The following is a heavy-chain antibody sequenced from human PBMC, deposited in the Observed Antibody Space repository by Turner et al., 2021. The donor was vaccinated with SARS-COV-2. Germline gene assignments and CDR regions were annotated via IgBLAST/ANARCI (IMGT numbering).Heavy chain of an antibody. J-gene: IGHJ4*02. V-gene: IGHV3-33*01. Sequence: QVQLVESGGGVVQPGRCLRLSCAASGFTFSSYGMHWVRQAPGKGLEWVVVILNDGSNKYYADSLKDRFTIARDNSKNTLYLQMNSLRAEDTAVYYCARDLFQDYGSWSYRLDYWGQGTLVTVSS. CDR2: ILNDGSNK. CDR3: ARDLFQDYGSWSYRLDY. D-gene: IGHD3-10*01. CDR1: GFTFSSYG.